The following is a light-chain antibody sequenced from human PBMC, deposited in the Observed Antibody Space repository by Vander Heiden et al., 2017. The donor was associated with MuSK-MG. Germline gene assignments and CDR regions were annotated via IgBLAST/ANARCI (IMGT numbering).Light chain of an antibody. V-gene: IGLV2-8*01. CDR2: EIN. CDR3: SSCSGIKSVV. Sequence: QSALTQPPSASASLGESVTISCTGTSSDVGGYIYVSWYQLHPGKAPKLIIFEINKRPAGVPERFSGSRSGNTAFLTVSVLQAEEEADYLGSSCSGIKSVVFGGGTKLTVL. CDR1: SSDVGGYIY. J-gene: IGLJ2*01.